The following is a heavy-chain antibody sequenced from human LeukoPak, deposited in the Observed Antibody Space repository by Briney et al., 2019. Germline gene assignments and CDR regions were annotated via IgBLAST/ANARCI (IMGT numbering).Heavy chain of an antibody. V-gene: IGHV4-59*02. CDR2: IYYTGTT. CDR1: GGSVSDYY. J-gene: IGHJ4*02. D-gene: IGHD7-27*01. Sequence: KTSETLSLTCTVSGGSVSDYYWSWIRQSPGKGLEWIGYIYYTGTTSYNPSLRSRVTMSADTSKNQFSLKLSSVTAADTAVYCASRKLGNDYWGQGTLVTVSS. CDR3: ASRKLGNDY.